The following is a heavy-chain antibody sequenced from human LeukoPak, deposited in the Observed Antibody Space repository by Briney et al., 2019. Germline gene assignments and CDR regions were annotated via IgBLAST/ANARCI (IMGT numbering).Heavy chain of an antibody. Sequence: ASVKVSCKASGGTFSSYTISWVRQAPGQGLEWMGWINPNSGGTNYAQKFQGRVTMTRDTSISTAYMELSRLRSDDTAVYYCARDRDFWSGYYTVGDWDVWGQGTTVTVSS. CDR2: INPNSGGT. V-gene: IGHV1-2*02. CDR1: GGTFSSYT. D-gene: IGHD3-3*01. J-gene: IGHJ6*02. CDR3: ARDRDFWSGYYTVGDWDV.